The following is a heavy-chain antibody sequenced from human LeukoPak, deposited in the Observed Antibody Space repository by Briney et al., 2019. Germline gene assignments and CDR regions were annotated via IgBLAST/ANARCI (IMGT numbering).Heavy chain of an antibody. CDR1: GGSISSSSYY. CDR3: ARQIVSYYYYMDV. J-gene: IGHJ6*03. Sequence: PSETLSLTCTVSGGSISSSSYYWGWIRQPPGKGLGWIGSIYYSGSTYYNPSLKSRVTISVDTSKNQFSLKLSSVTAADTAVYYCARQIVSYYYYMDVWGKGTTVTVSS. V-gene: IGHV4-39*01. CDR2: IYYSGST. D-gene: IGHD5/OR15-5a*01.